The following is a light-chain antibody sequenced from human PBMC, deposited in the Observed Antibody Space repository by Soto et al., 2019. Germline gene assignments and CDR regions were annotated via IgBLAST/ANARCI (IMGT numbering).Light chain of an antibody. J-gene: IGLJ1*01. CDR3: SSFTSSTIYV. V-gene: IGLV2-18*02. CDR2: EVS. CDR1: SSDVGSYNR. Sequence: QSVLTQPPSVSGSPGQSVAVSCTGTSSDVGSYNRVSRYQQPPGTAPKLIIYEVSNRPSGVPDRFSGSKSGNTASLTISGLQAEDEADYYCSSFTSSTIYVLGTGTKLT.